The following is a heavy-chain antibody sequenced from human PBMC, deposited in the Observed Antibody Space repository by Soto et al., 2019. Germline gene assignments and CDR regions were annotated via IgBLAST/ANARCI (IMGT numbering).Heavy chain of an antibody. V-gene: IGHV4-61*08. CDR2: IYYSGNT. CDR3: ARIPVDTSMIYWLDP. D-gene: IGHD5-18*01. CDR1: GGSVSSGDYY. Sequence: SETLSLTCTVSGGSVSSGDYYWSWIRQPPGKGLEWIGYIYYSGNTNYNPSLKSRVIISVDTSKNLFSLKLTSVAAADTAVYYCARIPVDTSMIYWLDPWGQGTLVTVSS. J-gene: IGHJ5*02.